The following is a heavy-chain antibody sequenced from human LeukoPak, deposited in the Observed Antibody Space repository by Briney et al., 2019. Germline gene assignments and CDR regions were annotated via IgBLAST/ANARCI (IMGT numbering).Heavy chain of an antibody. Sequence: ASVKVSCKASGYTLTGYYMHWVRQAPGQGLEWMGWINPNSGGTNYAQKFQGWVTMTRDTSISTAYMELSRLRSDDTAVYYCARDRRDGYNHNWFDPWGQGTLVTVSS. CDR2: INPNSGGT. V-gene: IGHV1-2*04. J-gene: IGHJ5*02. D-gene: IGHD5-24*01. CDR1: GYTLTGYY. CDR3: ARDRRDGYNHNWFDP.